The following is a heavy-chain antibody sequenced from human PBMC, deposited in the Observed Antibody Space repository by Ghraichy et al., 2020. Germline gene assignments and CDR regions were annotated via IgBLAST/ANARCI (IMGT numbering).Heavy chain of an antibody. V-gene: IGHV4-34*01. CDR2: INHSGST. CDR1: GGSFSGYY. J-gene: IGHJ5*02. Sequence: SQTLSLTCAVYGGSFSGYYWSWIRQPPGKGLEWIGEINHSGSTNYNPSLKSRVTISVDTSKNQFSLKLSSVTAADTAVYYCARREYSSSPSEGYFNWFDPWGQGTLVTVSS. CDR3: ARREYSSSPSEGYFNWFDP. D-gene: IGHD6-6*01.